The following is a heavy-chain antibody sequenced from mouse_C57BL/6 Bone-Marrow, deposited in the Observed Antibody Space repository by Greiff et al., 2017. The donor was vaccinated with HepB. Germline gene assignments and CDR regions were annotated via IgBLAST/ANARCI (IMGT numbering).Heavy chain of an antibody. Sequence: QVQLQQPGAELVKPGASVKLSCKASGYTFTSYWMHWVKQRPGQGLEWIGEIDPSDSYTNYNQKFKGKSTLTVDKSSSTAYMQLSSLTSEDSAVYYCARSTVVATVDYWGQGTTLTVSS. CDR2: IDPSDSYT. CDR3: ARSTVVATVDY. D-gene: IGHD1-1*01. V-gene: IGHV1-69*01. CDR1: GYTFTSYW. J-gene: IGHJ2*01.